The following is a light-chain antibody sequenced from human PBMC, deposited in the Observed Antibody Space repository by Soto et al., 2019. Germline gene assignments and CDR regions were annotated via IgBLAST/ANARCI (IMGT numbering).Light chain of an antibody. V-gene: IGKV3D-15*01. Sequence: EIVMTQSPATLSVSPGETASLSCRASQSAGNFLAWYQQKPDQAPRLLIYYISTRATGIPARFSGSGSGTEFTLTINSLQSEDSAVYYCQPHKQGPINCGQGTRRE. J-gene: IGKJ5*01. CDR3: QPHKQGPIN. CDR1: QSAGNF. CDR2: YIS.